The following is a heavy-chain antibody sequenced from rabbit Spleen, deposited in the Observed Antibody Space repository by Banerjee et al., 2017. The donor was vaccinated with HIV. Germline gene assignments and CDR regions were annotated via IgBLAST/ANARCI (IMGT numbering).Heavy chain of an antibody. J-gene: IGHJ6*01. V-gene: IGHV1S40*01. CDR2: IDSGSSGFT. CDR1: GVSYSFSSY. CDR3: ARDSGSSFSSYGMDL. Sequence: QSLEESGGDLVKPGASLTLTCPASGVSYSFSSYMCWDRQAPGKGLEWIACIDSGSSGFTYFASWAKGRFTISKTSSTTVTLQMTSLTAADTATYFCARDSGSSFSSYGMDLWGPGTLVTVS. D-gene: IGHD8-1*01.